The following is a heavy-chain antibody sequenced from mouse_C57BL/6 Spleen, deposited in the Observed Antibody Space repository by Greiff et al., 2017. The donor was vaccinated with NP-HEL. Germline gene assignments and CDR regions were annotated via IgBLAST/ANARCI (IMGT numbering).Heavy chain of an antibody. Sequence: QVQLQQPGAELVKPGASVKLSCKASGYTFTSYWMHWVKQRPGQGLEWIGMVHPNSGSTNYNEKFKSKATLTVDKSSSTAYMQLSSLTSEDSAVYYCARSYSNYGHYAMDYWGQGTSVTVSS. V-gene: IGHV1-64*01. CDR3: ARSYSNYGHYAMDY. CDR2: VHPNSGST. J-gene: IGHJ4*01. D-gene: IGHD2-5*01. CDR1: GYTFTSYW.